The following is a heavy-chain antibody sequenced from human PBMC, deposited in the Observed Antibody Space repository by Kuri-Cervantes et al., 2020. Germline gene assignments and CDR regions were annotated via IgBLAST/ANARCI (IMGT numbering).Heavy chain of an antibody. J-gene: IGHJ6*02. CDR2: IYTSGST. CDR3: AREMDIAAAGSYGMDV. D-gene: IGHD6-13*01. V-gene: IGHV4-4*07. Sequence: SETLSLTCAVYGGSFSGYYWSWIRQPAGKGLEWIGRIYTSGSTNYNPSLKSRVTISVDTSKNQFSLKLSSVTAADTAVYYCAREMDIAAAGSYGMDVWGQGTTVTVSS. CDR1: GGSFSGYY.